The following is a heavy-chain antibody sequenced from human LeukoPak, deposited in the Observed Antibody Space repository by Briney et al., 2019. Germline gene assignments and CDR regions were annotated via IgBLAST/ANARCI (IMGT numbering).Heavy chain of an antibody. V-gene: IGHV3-30*02. Sequence: TGGSLRLSCAASGFTFSSYAMHWVRQAPGKGLEWVAFIRYDENNKYYADSVKGRFTISRDNSKNTLYLQMNSLRAEDTAVYYCAKDRVGAMTPYYFDYWGQGTLVTVSS. J-gene: IGHJ4*02. CDR3: AKDRVGAMTPYYFDY. CDR1: GFTFSSYA. CDR2: IRYDENNK. D-gene: IGHD1-26*01.